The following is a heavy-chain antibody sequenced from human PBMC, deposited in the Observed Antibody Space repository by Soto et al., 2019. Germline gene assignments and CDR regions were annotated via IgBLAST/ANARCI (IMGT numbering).Heavy chain of an antibody. V-gene: IGHV3-53*01. CDR3: ARNGWGMATVGV. D-gene: IGHD4-4*01. Sequence: ESGGGLVQPGGSLRLSCAASGFTVSNNYMIWFRLPPGKGLEWVSLIYSGGTTYYADSVKGRFTISRDNSKNTLYLQMNSLRVGDTAVYYCARNGWGMATVGVWGQGPLVTVSS. CDR2: IYSGGTT. CDR1: GFTVSNNY. J-gene: IGHJ4*02.